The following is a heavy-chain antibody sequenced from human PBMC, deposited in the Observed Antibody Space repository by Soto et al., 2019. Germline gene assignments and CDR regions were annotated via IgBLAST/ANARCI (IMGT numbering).Heavy chain of an antibody. CDR2: ILPILGTP. CDR3: ARTLVRGGTFSMGFNYLDY. J-gene: IGHJ4*02. V-gene: IGHV1-69*13. CDR1: GVTLSSYA. D-gene: IGHD1-26*01. Sequence: SVKVSCKASGVTLSSYAISWVRQAPGQGLEWMGGILPILGTPNYAQKFQGRVTITADESTSTAYMELSSLRSEDTAVHYCARTLVRGGTFSMGFNYLDYWGQGTLVTVSS.